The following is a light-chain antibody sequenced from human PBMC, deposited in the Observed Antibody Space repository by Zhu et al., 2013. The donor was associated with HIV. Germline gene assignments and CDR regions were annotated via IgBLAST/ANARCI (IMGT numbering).Light chain of an antibody. J-gene: IGKJ2*01. Sequence: EIVMTQSPGTLSLSPGERATLSCRASQSVSSSFLAWYQQKPGQSPRLLIYDASSRATGIPDRFSGSGSGTDFTLSISRLDPEDFAVYYCQQYGSSSYTFGQGTNLEIK. CDR2: DAS. CDR1: QSVSSSF. V-gene: IGKV3-20*01. CDR3: QQYGSSSYT.